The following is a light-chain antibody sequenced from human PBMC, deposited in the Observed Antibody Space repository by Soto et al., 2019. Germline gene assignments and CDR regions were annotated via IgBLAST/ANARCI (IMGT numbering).Light chain of an antibody. J-gene: IGKJ1*01. Sequence: EIVVTQSPATLSVSPGERVTLSCRASQSVSSSLAWYQQRPGQAPRLLIHDTSTRAAGISASFSGSGSGTEFTLTISSRQSEDFAVYYCQQYIDWPPGTFGQGTAVEIK. V-gene: IGKV3-15*01. CDR3: QQYIDWPPGT. CDR2: DTS. CDR1: QSVSSS.